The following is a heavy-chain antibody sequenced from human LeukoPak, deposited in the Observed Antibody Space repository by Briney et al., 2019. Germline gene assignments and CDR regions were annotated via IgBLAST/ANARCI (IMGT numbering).Heavy chain of an antibody. Sequence: GGSLRLSCAASGFTFSSYAMHWVRQAPGKGLEWVAVISYDGSNKSYADSVKGRFTISRDKSKNTLCLQMNSLRAEDTAVYYCARDLFQYYDSSGYYSPFVYWGHGTPVTVSS. V-gene: IGHV3-30*04. D-gene: IGHD3-22*01. J-gene: IGHJ4*01. CDR1: GFTFSSYA. CDR3: ARDLFQYYDSSGYYSPFVY. CDR2: ISYDGSNK.